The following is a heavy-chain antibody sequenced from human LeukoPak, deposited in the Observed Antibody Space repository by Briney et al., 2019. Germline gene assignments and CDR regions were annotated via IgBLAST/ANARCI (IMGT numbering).Heavy chain of an antibody. CDR2: IYYSGST. CDR3: ARMKGSSSPGY. V-gene: IGHV4-59*01. J-gene: IGHJ4*02. Sequence: SETLSLTCTVSGGSISSYYWSWIRQPPGKGLEWIGYIYYSGSTNYNPSLKSRVTISVDTSKNQFSLKLSSVTAADTAVYYCARMKGSSSPGYWGQGTLVTVSS. D-gene: IGHD6-6*01. CDR1: GGSISSYY.